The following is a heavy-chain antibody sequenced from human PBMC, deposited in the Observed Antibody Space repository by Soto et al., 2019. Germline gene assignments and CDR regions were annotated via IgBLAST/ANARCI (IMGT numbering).Heavy chain of an antibody. Sequence: GESLKISCQASGYTFTKYWVGWVRQMPGKGLEWMGIIYPDDSGTRYSPSFQGHVTISADKSISTVYLQWSSLKASDSATYYCARRDMLTGYVYFDYWGQGTQVTVSS. D-gene: IGHD3-9*01. CDR1: GYTFTKYW. CDR2: IYPDDSGT. J-gene: IGHJ4*02. V-gene: IGHV5-51*01. CDR3: ARRDMLTGYVYFDY.